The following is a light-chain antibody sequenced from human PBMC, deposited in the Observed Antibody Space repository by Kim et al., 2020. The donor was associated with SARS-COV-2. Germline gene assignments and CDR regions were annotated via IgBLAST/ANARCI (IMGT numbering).Light chain of an antibody. J-gene: IGLJ3*02. Sequence: VAPGQTASITCSGDKLGDKYACWYQQKPGQSPVLVIYQDSKRPSGIPERFSGSNSGNTATLTISGTQAMDEADYYCQAWDSSTTVFGGGTKLTVL. CDR3: QAWDSSTTV. V-gene: IGLV3-1*01. CDR1: KLGDKY. CDR2: QDS.